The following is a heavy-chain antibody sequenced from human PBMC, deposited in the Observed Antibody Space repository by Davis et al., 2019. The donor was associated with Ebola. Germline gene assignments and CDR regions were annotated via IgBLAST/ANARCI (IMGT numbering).Heavy chain of an antibody. CDR1: GGSISSGGYS. V-gene: IGHV4-30-2*01. Sequence: SQTLSLTCAVSGGSISSGGYSWSWIRQPPGKGLEWIGYIYHSGSTYYNPSLKSRVTISVDRSKNQFSLKLSSVTAADTAVYYCARLGGLRFDPWGQGTLVTVSS. CDR2: IYHSGST. J-gene: IGHJ5*02. CDR3: ARLGGLRFDP. D-gene: IGHD3-16*01.